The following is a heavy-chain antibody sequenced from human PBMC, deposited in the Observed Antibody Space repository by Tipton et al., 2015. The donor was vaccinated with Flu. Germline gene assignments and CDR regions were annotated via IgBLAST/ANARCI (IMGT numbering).Heavy chain of an antibody. D-gene: IGHD3-10*01. CDR1: DYSISSGYY. CDR3: ARSTYHYGSGSSDY. V-gene: IGHV4-38-2*02. CDR2: ISHSGRT. J-gene: IGHJ4*02. Sequence: TLSLTCTVSDYSISSGYYWGWIRQPPGKGLEWIGRISHSGRTYYNPSLKSRVTISVDTAKNQFSQRLSSVTAADTAVYYCARSTYHYGSGSSDYWGQGTLVTVSS.